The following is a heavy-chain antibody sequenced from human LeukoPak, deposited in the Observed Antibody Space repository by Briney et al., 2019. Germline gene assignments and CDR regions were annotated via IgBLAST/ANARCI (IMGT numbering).Heavy chain of an antibody. CDR2: IQYDRSGK. D-gene: IGHD3-10*01. V-gene: IGHV3-30*02. J-gene: IGHJ4*02. CDR3: ARAISEESI. CDR1: GFTFSSYG. Sequence: GGSLRLSCEASGFTFSSYGMHWVRQAPGKGLEWVAFIQYDRSGKYYADSVKGRFTISRDNSKNTLYLQMNSLRAEDMAVYYCARAISEESIWGQGTLVTVSS.